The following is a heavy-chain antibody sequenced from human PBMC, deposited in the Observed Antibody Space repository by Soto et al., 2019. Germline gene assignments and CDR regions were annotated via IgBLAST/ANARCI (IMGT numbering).Heavy chain of an antibody. D-gene: IGHD3-3*01. V-gene: IGHV1-2*02. J-gene: IGHJ4*02. CDR2: INPNSGGT. CDR1: GYTFTGYY. Sequence: ASVKVSCKASGYTFTGYYMHWVRQAPGQGLGWMGYINPNSGGTSYAHKFQGRVAMTRDTSISTAYMELKILRSDDTALYYCAREYYDFWSGSGYWGQGTLVTVSS. CDR3: AREYYDFWSGSGY.